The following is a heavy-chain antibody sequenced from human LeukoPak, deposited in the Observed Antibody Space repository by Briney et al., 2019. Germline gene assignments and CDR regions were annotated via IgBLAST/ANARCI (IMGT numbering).Heavy chain of an antibody. CDR1: GFTFSSYA. Sequence: GGSLRLSCAASGFTFSSYAMHWVRQAPGKGLEWVAVISYDGSNKYYADSVKGRFTISRDNSKNTLYLQMNSLRAEDTAVYYCARPGYCSGSSCYTGDTPFDPWGQGTLVTVSS. D-gene: IGHD2-2*02. CDR3: ARPGYCSGSSCYTGDTPFDP. V-gene: IGHV3-30-3*01. CDR2: ISYDGSNK. J-gene: IGHJ5*02.